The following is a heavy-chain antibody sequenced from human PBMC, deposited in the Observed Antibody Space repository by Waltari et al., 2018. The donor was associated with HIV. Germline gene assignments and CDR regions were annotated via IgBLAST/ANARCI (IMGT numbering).Heavy chain of an antibody. J-gene: IGHJ5*02. CDR2: IAAYTGDA. V-gene: IGHV1-18*01. Sequence: QVQLVQSGGEVRKPGASVKVSCKTSGYNVTRSAMTWLRQAPGQGLEWMGWIAAYTGDAKYAQGFRDRGTTTTEIRTNTAYMELRSLRSDDTAVYYCARMTAFIGWELDTWGQGTLVTVSS. CDR1: GYNVTRSA. D-gene: IGHD1-26*01. CDR3: ARMTAFIGWELDT.